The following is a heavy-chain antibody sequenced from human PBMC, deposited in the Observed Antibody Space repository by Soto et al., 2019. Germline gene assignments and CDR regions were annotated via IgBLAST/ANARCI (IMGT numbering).Heavy chain of an antibody. CDR3: ARGGGGSGSYYIDY. CDR2: IYYSGST. V-gene: IGHV4-59*01. J-gene: IGHJ4*02. D-gene: IGHD3-10*01. CDR1: GGSISSYY. Sequence: SETLSLTCTVSGGSISSYYWSWIRQPPGKGLEWIGYIYYSGSTNYNPSLKSRVTISVDTSKNQFSLKLSSVTAADTAVYYCARGGGGSGSYYIDYWGQGTLVTVSS.